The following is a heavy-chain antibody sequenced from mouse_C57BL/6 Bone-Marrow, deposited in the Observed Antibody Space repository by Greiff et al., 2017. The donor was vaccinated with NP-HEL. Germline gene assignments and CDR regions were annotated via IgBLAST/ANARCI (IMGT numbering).Heavy chain of an antibody. CDR2: ISDGGSYT. J-gene: IGHJ3*01. V-gene: IGHV5-4*03. Sequence: EVKLQESGGGLVKPGGSLKLSCAASGFTFSSYAMSWVRQTPEKRLEWVATISDGGSYTYYPDNVKGRFTISRDNAKNNLYLQMSHLKSEDTAMYYCARADGYYPAWFAYWGQGTLVTVSA. CDR1: GFTFSSYA. D-gene: IGHD2-3*01. CDR3: ARADGYYPAWFAY.